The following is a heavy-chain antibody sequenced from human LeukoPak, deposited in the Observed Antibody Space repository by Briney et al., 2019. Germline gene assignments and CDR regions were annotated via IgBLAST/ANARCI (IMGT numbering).Heavy chain of an antibody. CDR2: IKRDGSEK. CDR3: AREGLSYRYFDY. D-gene: IGHD1-26*01. V-gene: IGHV3-7*05. Sequence: GGSLRLSCAASGFTFSSYWMSWVRQAPGKGLEWVANIKRDGSEKYYVDSVKGRFSISRDNAKNSLDLQMNSLRAEDTAVYYCAREGLSYRYFDYWGQGTLVTVSS. CDR1: GFTFSSYW. J-gene: IGHJ4*02.